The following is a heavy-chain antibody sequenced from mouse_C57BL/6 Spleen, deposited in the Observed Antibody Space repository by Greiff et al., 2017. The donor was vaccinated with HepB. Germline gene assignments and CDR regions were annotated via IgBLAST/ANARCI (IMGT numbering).Heavy chain of an antibody. CDR3: ARMFYGSSPRGFDY. CDR2: INPSNGGT. J-gene: IGHJ2*01. Sequence: QVQLKQPGTELVKPGASVKLSCKASGYTFTSYRMHWVKQRPGQGLEWIGNINPSNGGTNYNEKFKSKATLTVDKSSSTAYMQLSSLTSEDSAVYYCARMFYGSSPRGFDYWGQGTTLTVSS. CDR1: GYTFTSYR. V-gene: IGHV1-53*01. D-gene: IGHD1-1*01.